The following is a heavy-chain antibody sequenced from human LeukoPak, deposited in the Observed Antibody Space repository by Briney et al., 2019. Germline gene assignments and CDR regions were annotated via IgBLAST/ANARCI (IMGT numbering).Heavy chain of an antibody. Sequence: GASVKVSCKASGYTFTSYAMHWVRQAPGQRLEWMGWINAGNGNTKYSLKFQDRVTITRDTSASTAYMELSSLRSEDAAVYYCARDSGSGSNDYWGQGTLVTVSS. J-gene: IGHJ4*02. CDR1: GYTFTSYA. D-gene: IGHD1-26*01. V-gene: IGHV1-3*01. CDR3: ARDSGSGSNDY. CDR2: INAGNGNT.